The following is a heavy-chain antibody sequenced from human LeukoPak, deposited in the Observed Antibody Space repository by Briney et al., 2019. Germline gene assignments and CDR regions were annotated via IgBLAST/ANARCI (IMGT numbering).Heavy chain of an antibody. CDR3: AREGEYYPSSYFDY. CDR2: IYYSGST. Sequence: SETLSLTCNVSGASISSYYWSWIRQPPGKGLEWIGYIYYSGSTNYNPSLKSRVTISVDTSKNQFSLKLSSVTAADTAVYYCAREGEYYPSSYFDYWGQGTLVTVSS. J-gene: IGHJ4*02. D-gene: IGHD3-16*01. V-gene: IGHV4-59*01. CDR1: GASISSYY.